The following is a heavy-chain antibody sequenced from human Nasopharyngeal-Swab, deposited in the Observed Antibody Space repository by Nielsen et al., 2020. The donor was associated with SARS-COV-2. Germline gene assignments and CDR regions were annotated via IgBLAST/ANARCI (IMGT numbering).Heavy chain of an antibody. Sequence: VRQAPGKGLEWVSSISSSSSYIYYADSVKGRFTISRDNAKNSLYLQMNSLRAEDTAVYYCARIIAAAGTVGYMDVWGKGTTVTVSS. CDR3: ARIIAAAGTVGYMDV. CDR2: ISSSSSYI. V-gene: IGHV3-21*01. D-gene: IGHD6-13*01. J-gene: IGHJ6*03.